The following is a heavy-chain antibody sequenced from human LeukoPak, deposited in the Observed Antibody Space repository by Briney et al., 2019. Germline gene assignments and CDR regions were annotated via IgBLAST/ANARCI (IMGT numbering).Heavy chain of an antibody. CDR2: VHYSETS. CDR1: GGSVSSYF. Sequence: PSETLSLTCTVSGGSVSSYFWSWIRQPPGKGLEWIAYVHYSETSNYNPSLRSRVTISLDMSRNQFSLNLSSVTAADTAVYYCATPNDAFNIWGQGTMVTVSS. V-gene: IGHV4-59*02. CDR3: ATPNDAFNI. J-gene: IGHJ3*02.